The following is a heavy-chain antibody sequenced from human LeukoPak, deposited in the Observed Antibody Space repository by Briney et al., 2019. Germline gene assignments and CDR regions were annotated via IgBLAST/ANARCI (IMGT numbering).Heavy chain of an antibody. CDR3: AKDLNYGELVDS. D-gene: IGHD4-17*01. Sequence: GGSLRLSCAASGFTFSSYAMSWVRQAPGKGLEWVSAISGSGSSTYYADSVKGRFTISRDNSRNTLYLQMNSLRTEDTAVYYCAKDLNYGELVDSWGKGTLVTVSS. CDR1: GFTFSSYA. CDR2: ISGSGSST. V-gene: IGHV3-23*01. J-gene: IGHJ4*02.